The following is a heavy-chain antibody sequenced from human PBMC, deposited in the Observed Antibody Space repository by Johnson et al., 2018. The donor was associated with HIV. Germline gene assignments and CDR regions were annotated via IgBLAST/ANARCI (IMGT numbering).Heavy chain of an antibody. CDR2: IRYDGSDK. J-gene: IGHJ3*02. V-gene: IGHV3-30*02. D-gene: IGHD5/OR15-5a*01. CDR1: GFTFSSYG. CDR3: AKDLRVYTCDAFDI. Sequence: QVQLVESGGGVVQPGGSLRLSCAGSGFTFSSYGMHWVRQAPGKGLEWVSFIRYDGSDKHYADSVTGRFTISRDNSKNTVYLQMNSLRAEDTAVYYCAKDLRVYTCDAFDIWGQGTMVTVSS.